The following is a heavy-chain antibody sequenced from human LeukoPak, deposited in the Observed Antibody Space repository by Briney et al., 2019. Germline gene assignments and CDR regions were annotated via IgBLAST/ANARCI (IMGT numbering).Heavy chain of an antibody. CDR3: ARHGGYCSSASCYQSNYYYYYMDV. J-gene: IGHJ6*03. Sequence: PSETLSLTXAVSGYSISSGYYWGWIRQPPGKGLEWIGSIYHSESTYYNPSLKSRVTISVDTSKNQFSLKLSSVTAADTAVYYCARHGGYCSSASCYQSNYYYYYMDVWGKGTTVTVSS. CDR1: GYSISSGYY. CDR2: IYHSEST. V-gene: IGHV4-38-2*01. D-gene: IGHD2-2*01.